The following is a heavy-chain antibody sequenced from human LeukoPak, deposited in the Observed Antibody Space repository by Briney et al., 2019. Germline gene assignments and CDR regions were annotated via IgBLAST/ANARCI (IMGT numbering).Heavy chain of an antibody. CDR3: ARENGYCTNGVCPENNWFDP. CDR2: IYYSGST. D-gene: IGHD2-8*01. J-gene: IGHJ5*02. CDR1: GGSISTYY. V-gene: IGHV4-59*01. Sequence: SETLSLTCTVSGGSISTYYWSWIRQPPGKGLEWIGYIYYSGSTNYNRSLKSRVTISLDTSKNQFSLKLSSVTAADTAVYYCARENGYCTNGVCPENNWFDPWGQGTLVTVSS.